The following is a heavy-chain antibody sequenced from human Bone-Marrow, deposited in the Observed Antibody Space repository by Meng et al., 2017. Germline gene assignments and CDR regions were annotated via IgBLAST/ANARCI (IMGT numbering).Heavy chain of an antibody. CDR3: ARDPTGGEDHQRV. CDR2: IYHSGIT. V-gene: IGHV4-4*02. CDR1: GGSISSSNW. Sequence: QVLLQESGPGLVKPLGTLSLTCAVPGGSISSSNWWSWVRQPPGKGLEWIGKIYHSGITIYNPSLKSRVTMSVDNSKNQFSLKLNSMTAADTAVYYCARDPTGGEDHQRVWGQGTLVTVSS. D-gene: IGHD1-14*01. J-gene: IGHJ4*02.